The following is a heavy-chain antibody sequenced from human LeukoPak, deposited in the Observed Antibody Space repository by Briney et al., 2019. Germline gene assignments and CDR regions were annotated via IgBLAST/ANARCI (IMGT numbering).Heavy chain of an antibody. Sequence: SETLSLTCTVSGDSISNYYWSWIRQPPGKGLEWIGYIYYSGSTNYNPSLKSRVTIFVDTSKNQFSLKLSSVTAADTAVYYCARQGLAAVSRYFDYWGQGTLVTVSS. D-gene: IGHD6-13*01. J-gene: IGHJ4*02. CDR2: IYYSGST. V-gene: IGHV4-59*08. CDR3: ARQGLAAVSRYFDY. CDR1: GDSISNYY.